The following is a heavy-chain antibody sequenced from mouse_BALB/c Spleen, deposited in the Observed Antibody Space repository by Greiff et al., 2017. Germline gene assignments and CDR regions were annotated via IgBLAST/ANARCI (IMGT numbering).Heavy chain of an antibody. CDR2: ISSGGST. D-gene: IGHD1-1*01. V-gene: IGHV5-6-5*01. CDR1: GFTFSSYA. J-gene: IGHJ4*01. Sequence: EVKLVESGGGLVKPGGSLKLSCAASGFTFSSYAMSWVRQTPEKRLEWVASISSGGSTYYPDSVKGRFTISRDNARNILYLQMSSLRSEDTAMYYCAREDYYGSSYGMDYWGQGTSVTVSS. CDR3: AREDYYGSSYGMDY.